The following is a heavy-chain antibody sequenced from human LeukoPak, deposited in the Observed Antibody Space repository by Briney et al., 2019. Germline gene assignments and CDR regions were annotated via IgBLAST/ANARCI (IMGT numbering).Heavy chain of an antibody. Sequence: TSETLSLTCTVSGGSISSGSYYWSWTRQPDGKGLEWIGRIYTSGSTNYNPSLKSRVTISVDTSKNQFSLKLSSVTAADTAVYYCATQSVGATTEGLFLVDYWGQGTLVTVSS. D-gene: IGHD1-26*01. CDR2: IYTSGST. V-gene: IGHV4-61*02. CDR3: ATQSVGATTEGLFLVDY. J-gene: IGHJ4*02. CDR1: GGSISSGSYY.